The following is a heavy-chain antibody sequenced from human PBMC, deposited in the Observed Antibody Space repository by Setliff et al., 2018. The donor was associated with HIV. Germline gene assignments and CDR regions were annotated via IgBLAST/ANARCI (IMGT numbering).Heavy chain of an antibody. CDR2: ISTDSNSI. Sequence: GGSLRLSCSVSGFSFSDNYMGWIRQAPGKGLERVSYISTDSNSIYYADSVKGRFTISRDNAKNSLYLQMNSLRAEDTAVYYCHSGYDTEEQSYYYYGMDVWGQGTTVTVSS. V-gene: IGHV3-11*04. CDR1: GFSFSDNY. D-gene: IGHD5-12*01. J-gene: IGHJ6*02. CDR3: HSGYDTEEQSYYYYGMDV.